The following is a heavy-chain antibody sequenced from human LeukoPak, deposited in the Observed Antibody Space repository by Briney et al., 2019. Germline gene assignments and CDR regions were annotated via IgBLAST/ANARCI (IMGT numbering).Heavy chain of an antibody. Sequence: PGRSLRLSCAASGFTFSSYGMHWVRQAPGKGLEWVASIKQDGSQKYFVDSVKGRFTISRDNAKNSLYLQMNSLRAEDTAVYYCARTNVPDYWGQGTLVAVSS. CDR3: ARTNVPDY. D-gene: IGHD3-16*01. J-gene: IGHJ4*02. CDR1: GFTFSSYG. V-gene: IGHV3-7*05. CDR2: IKQDGSQK.